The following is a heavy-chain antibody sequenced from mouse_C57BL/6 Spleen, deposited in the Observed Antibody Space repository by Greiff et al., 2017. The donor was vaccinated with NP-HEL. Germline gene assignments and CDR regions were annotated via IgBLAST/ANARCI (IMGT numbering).Heavy chain of an antibody. D-gene: IGHD2-5*01. CDR1: GYTFTSYW. Sequence: QVQLKQPGAELVRPGSSVKLSCKASGYTFTSYWMDWVKQRPGQGLEWIGNIYPSDSETHYNQKFKDKATLTVDKSSSTAYMQLSSLTSEDSAVYYCARRSYSKDYAMDYWGQGTSVTVSS. J-gene: IGHJ4*01. CDR3: ARRSYSKDYAMDY. CDR2: IYPSDSET. V-gene: IGHV1-61*01.